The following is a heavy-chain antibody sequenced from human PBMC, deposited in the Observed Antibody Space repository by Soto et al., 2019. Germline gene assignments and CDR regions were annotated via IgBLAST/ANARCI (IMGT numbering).Heavy chain of an antibody. Sequence: SVKVSCKASGVTFSSYAISWVRQAPGQGLEWMGGIIPIFGTANYAQKFQGRVTITADESTSTAYMELSSLRSEDTAVYYCASYPGSGSYYYYGMDVWGQGTTVTVSS. D-gene: IGHD3-10*01. CDR3: ASYPGSGSYYYYGMDV. J-gene: IGHJ6*02. CDR1: GVTFSSYA. V-gene: IGHV1-69*13. CDR2: IIPIFGTA.